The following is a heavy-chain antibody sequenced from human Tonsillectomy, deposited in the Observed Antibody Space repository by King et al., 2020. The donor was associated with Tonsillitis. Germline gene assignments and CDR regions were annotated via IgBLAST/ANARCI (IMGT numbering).Heavy chain of an antibody. D-gene: IGHD6-25*01. J-gene: IGHJ4*02. V-gene: IGHV3-23*04. CDR1: GFTFSSYA. Sequence: VQLVESGGGLVQPGESLKLSCAASGFTFSSYAMGWVRQAPGKGLEWVSAISGGGVGTSYTDSVKARFTVSRDNSKTTLYLQMNSLRADDTAVYYCAKRSSSDSYYFDFWGQGTLVTVSS. CDR3: AKRSSSDSYYFDF. CDR2: ISGGGVGT.